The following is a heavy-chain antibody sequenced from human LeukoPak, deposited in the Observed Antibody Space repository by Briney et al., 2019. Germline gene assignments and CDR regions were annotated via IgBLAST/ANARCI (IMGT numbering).Heavy chain of an antibody. V-gene: IGHV4-59*01. J-gene: IGHJ4*02. CDR2: IYFSGTT. D-gene: IGHD1-26*01. CDR3: ARGTQRWELLEHFDH. Sequence: SETLSLTCTVSGDSISSYYWSWMRQPPGKGLEWIGYIYFSGTTYYNPSLKSRVTISIDTSKHQFFLKMDSVTAADTAVYYCARGTQRWELLEHFDHWGQGTLVTVSS. CDR1: GDSISSYY.